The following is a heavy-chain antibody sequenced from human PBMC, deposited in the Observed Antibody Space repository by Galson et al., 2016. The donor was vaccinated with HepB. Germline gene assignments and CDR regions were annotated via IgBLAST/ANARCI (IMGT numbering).Heavy chain of an antibody. CDR3: ARAPIEVDGMRHYYYGMDV. CDR2: ISAGSGPT. V-gene: IGHV3-23*01. CDR1: GFTFSRYA. Sequence: SLRLSCAVSGFTFSRYAMRWVRQAPGKGLEWVSTISAGSGPTDYADSVKGRFTISRDNSKNTLFLQMNSLRAEDTAVYYCARAPIEVDGMRHYYYGMDVWGQGTTVTVSS. J-gene: IGHJ6*02. D-gene: IGHD6-13*01.